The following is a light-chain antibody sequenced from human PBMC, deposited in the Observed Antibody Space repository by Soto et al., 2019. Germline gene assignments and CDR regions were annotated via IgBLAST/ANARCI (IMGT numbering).Light chain of an antibody. CDR2: AAS. Sequence: DIQMTQSPSSLSASVGDRVTITCRASQSISNYLNWYQHKPGKAPNLLIHAASSLQSGVPSRFSGRGSGTDFTLTISSLQPEDFATYYCQQSYSTPRTFGQGTKVDIK. J-gene: IGKJ1*01. V-gene: IGKV1-39*01. CDR1: QSISNY. CDR3: QQSYSTPRT.